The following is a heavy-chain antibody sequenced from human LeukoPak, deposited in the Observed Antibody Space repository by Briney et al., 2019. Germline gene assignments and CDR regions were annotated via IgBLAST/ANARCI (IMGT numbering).Heavy chain of an antibody. CDR2: IRQDESER. J-gene: IGHJ6*03. D-gene: IGHD3-10*01. CDR1: GFSFSSYW. CDR3: ARLSAYYYGSYFYYYMDV. V-gene: IGHV3-7*01. Sequence: GGSLRLSCEGSGFSFSSYWMTWVRQLPGKGPEWVANIRQDESERYFADSVKGRFTISRDNAKKSVYLHMGSLRAEDTALYYCARLSAYYYGSYFYYYMDVWGKGTTVTVSS.